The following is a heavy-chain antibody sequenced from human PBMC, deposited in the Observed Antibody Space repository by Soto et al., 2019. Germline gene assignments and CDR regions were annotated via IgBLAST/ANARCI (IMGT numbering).Heavy chain of an antibody. Sequence: GGSLRLSCAASGFTFSSYAMSWVRQAPGKGLERVSAISGVDNSTYYADSVKGRFTISRDNSKNTLYLQMSSLRADDTAVYYCAPMGVWGQGTTVTVSS. V-gene: IGHV3-23*01. CDR1: GFTFSSYA. CDR2: ISGVDNST. J-gene: IGHJ6*02. CDR3: APMGV.